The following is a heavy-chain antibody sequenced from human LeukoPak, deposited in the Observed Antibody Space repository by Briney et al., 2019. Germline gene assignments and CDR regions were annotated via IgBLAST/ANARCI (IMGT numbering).Heavy chain of an antibody. CDR2: IGIIGDR. J-gene: IGHJ4*02. CDR1: GFTFSSYD. V-gene: IGHV3-13*01. Sequence: GGSLRLSCAASGFTFSSYDMHWVRKPTGKGLEWVSVIGIIGDRFYAGSVKGRFTISRENANNSLYLQMNSLSAEDTAVYYCARKGRDGYTFDYWGQGTLVTVSS. D-gene: IGHD5-24*01. CDR3: ARKGRDGYTFDY.